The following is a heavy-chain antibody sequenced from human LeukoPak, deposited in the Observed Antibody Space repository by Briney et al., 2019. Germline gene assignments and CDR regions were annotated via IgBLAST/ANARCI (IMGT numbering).Heavy chain of an antibody. Sequence: PGGTLRLSCAASGFTFSNCAFHLVREPPGKGREWAAVISYEGSVTYYADSVKGRFTISRDNSQNTLDLQMNSLRVEDTAVYYCVRDRAQWGGALGGAKGMDVWGEGTTVTVSS. CDR2: ISYEGSVT. CDR1: GFTFSNCA. J-gene: IGHJ6*04. D-gene: IGHD1-26*01. CDR3: VRDRAQWGGALGGAKGMDV. V-gene: IGHV3-30*04.